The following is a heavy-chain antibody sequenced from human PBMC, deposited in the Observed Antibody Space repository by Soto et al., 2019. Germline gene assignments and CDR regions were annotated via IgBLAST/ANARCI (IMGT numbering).Heavy chain of an antibody. J-gene: IGHJ4*02. CDR2: LSNTGRRT. CDR1: VFPFGAHA. V-gene: IGHV3-23*01. CDR3: ATEMGATQGPFDH. Sequence: EVQVLESGGGLVQPGGSLRLSCVVSVFPFGAHAMSWVRQAPGKGLEWVSGLSNTGRRTSYADSVKGRFNISRDNSENTVYLQMNSLRVEDPAVYYCATEMGATQGPFDHWGQGTLVTVSS. D-gene: IGHD1-26*01.